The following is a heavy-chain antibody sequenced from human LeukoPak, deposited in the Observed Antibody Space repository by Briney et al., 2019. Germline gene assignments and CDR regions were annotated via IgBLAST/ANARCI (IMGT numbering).Heavy chain of an antibody. Sequence: SVKVSCKASGGTFSSYAISWVRQAPGQGLEWMGGIIPIFGTANYAQKFQGRVTITADESTSTAYMELSSLRSEDTAVYYCARDRTIRGPGYFDYWGQGTLVTVSS. CDR3: ARDRTIRGPGYFDY. V-gene: IGHV1-69*01. J-gene: IGHJ4*02. D-gene: IGHD3-3*01. CDR2: IIPIFGTA. CDR1: GGTFSSYA.